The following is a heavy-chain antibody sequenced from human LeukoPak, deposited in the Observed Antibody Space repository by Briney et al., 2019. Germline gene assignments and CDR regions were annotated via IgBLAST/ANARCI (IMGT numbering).Heavy chain of an antibody. CDR2: VYDSGST. CDR3: ARVGYDFWSGYWGYYFDY. J-gene: IGHJ4*02. V-gene: IGHV4-59*11. Sequence: PSETLSLTCTVSGASISNHYWNWVRQSPGKGLEWIGYVYDSGSTNYNPSLKSRVSISVDTSKNQFSLKLSSVTAADTAVYYCARVGYDFWSGYWGYYFDYWDQGTLVTVSS. CDR1: GASISNHY. D-gene: IGHD3-3*01.